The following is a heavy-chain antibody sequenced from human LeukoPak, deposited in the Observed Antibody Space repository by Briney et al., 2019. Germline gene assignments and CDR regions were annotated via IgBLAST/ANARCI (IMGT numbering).Heavy chain of an antibody. D-gene: IGHD3-16*02. CDR3: AKDLGYDYVWGSYRLTL. CDR1: GFTFSSYA. J-gene: IGHJ4*02. CDR2: ISGSGGST. V-gene: IGHV3-23*01. Sequence: GGSLRLSCAASGFTFSSYAMSWVRQAPGKGLEWVSAISGSGGSTYYADSVKGRFTISRDNSKNTLYLQMNSLRAEDTAVYYCAKDLGYDYVWGSYRLTLWGQGTLSPSPQ.